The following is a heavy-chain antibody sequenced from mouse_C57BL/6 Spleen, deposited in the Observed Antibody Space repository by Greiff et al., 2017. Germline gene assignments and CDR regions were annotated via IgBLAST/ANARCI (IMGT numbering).Heavy chain of an antibody. J-gene: IGHJ1*03. CDR3: ARGDYYGSSHWYFDV. Sequence: EVQLQESGPGMVKPSQSLSLTCTVTGYSITSGYDWHWIRHFPGNKLEWMGYISYSGSTNYNPSLKSRISITHDTSKNHFFLKLNSVTTEDTATYYCARGDYYGSSHWYFDVWGTGTTVTVSS. V-gene: IGHV3-1*01. D-gene: IGHD1-1*01. CDR1: GYSITSGYD. CDR2: ISYSGST.